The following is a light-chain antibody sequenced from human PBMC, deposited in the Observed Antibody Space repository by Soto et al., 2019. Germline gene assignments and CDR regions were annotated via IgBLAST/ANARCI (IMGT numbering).Light chain of an antibody. V-gene: IGKV3-11*01. CDR2: DAS. Sequence: ESVLTQSPATLSVSPGERATLSCRASQSVSSYLAWYQQKPGQAPRLLIYDASNRATGIPARFSGGGSGTDFTLTISSLEPEDFAVYYCQQRSTWPRWTFGQGTKVEIK. J-gene: IGKJ1*01. CDR1: QSVSSY. CDR3: QQRSTWPRWT.